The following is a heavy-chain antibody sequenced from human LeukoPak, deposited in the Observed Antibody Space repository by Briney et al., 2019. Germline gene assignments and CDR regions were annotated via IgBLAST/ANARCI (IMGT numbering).Heavy chain of an antibody. J-gene: IGHJ4*02. Sequence: ASVKVSCKASGYTFTSYGISWVRQAPGQGLEWMGWISAYNGNTNYAQKLQGRVTMTTDTSTSTAYMELRSLRSDDTAVYYCAGRVRYYGSGSYYLDYWGQGTLVTVSS. CDR1: GYTFTSYG. CDR2: ISAYNGNT. D-gene: IGHD3-10*01. CDR3: AGRVRYYGSGSYYLDY. V-gene: IGHV1-18*04.